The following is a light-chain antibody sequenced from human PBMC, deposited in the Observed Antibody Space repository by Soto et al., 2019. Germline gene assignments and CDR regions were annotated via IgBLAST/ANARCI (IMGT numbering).Light chain of an antibody. Sequence: IQITQSPSSLSASFGDRATIPFCASQIISNFLNWYQQKPGRAPKVLILKASSLYSGVPSRFIGSGFGTDFTLTINSLQPEDFATYYCQQTYGTPRTFGQGTKV. J-gene: IGKJ1*01. CDR3: QQTYGTPRT. CDR2: KAS. V-gene: IGKV1-39*01. CDR1: QIISNF.